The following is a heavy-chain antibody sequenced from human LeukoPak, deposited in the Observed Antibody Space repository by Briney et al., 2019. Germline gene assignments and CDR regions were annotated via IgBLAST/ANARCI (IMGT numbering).Heavy chain of an antibody. Sequence: PSETLSLTCTVSGYSISSGYYWGWIRQPPGKGLEWIGSIYHSGSTYYNPSLKSRVTTSVDTSKNQFSLKLSSVTAADTAVYYCARGQYDFWSGSLRANWFDPWGQGTLVTVSS. CDR3: ARGQYDFWSGSLRANWFDP. CDR1: GYSISSGYY. D-gene: IGHD3-3*01. CDR2: IYHSGST. V-gene: IGHV4-38-2*02. J-gene: IGHJ5*02.